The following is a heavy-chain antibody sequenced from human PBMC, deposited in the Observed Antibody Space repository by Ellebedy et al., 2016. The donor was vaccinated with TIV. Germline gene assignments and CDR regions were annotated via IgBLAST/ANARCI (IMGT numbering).Heavy chain of an antibody. V-gene: IGHV4-39*01. D-gene: IGHD3-9*01. CDR3: ATRRTYYDFLTGYYEGFDN. CDR2: MYYSGST. J-gene: IGHJ4*02. CDR1: GGSISTSGYY. Sequence: SETLSLXXTVSGGSISTSGYYWAWIRQPPGKGLEWIGSMYYSGSTYYNPPLKSRVTISVDTSKNQFSLKLTLVTAADTAVYYCATRRTYYDFLTGYYEGFDNWGQGTLVTVSS.